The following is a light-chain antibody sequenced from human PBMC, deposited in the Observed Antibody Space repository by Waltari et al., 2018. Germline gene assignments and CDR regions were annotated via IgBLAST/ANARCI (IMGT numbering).Light chain of an antibody. CDR3: SEWDDRLSGPV. CDR2: SNN. V-gene: IGLV1-47*01. CDR1: SSNIGSNY. J-gene: IGLJ2*01. Sequence: QSVLTQPPSASGTPGQRVTISCSGGSSNIGSNYTSWYQRLPGTAPKLLISSNNQRASAVPARFSGSTSVASASLAISGLRSGDEADYYCSEWDDRLSGPVFGGGTKLTVL.